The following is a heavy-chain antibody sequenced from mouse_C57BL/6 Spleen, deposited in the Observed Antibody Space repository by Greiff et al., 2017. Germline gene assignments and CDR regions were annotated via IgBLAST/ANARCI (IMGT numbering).Heavy chain of an antibody. V-gene: IGHV1-26*01. J-gene: IGHJ4*01. CDR1: GYTFTDYY. Sequence: VQLQQSGPELVKPGASVKISCKASGYTFTDYYMNWVKQSHGKSLEWIGDINPNNGGTSYNQKFKGKATLTVDKSSSTAYMELRSLTSEDSAVYYCARNGLRLYYYAMDYWGQGTSVTVSS. D-gene: IGHD1-2*01. CDR2: INPNNGGT. CDR3: ARNGLRLYYYAMDY.